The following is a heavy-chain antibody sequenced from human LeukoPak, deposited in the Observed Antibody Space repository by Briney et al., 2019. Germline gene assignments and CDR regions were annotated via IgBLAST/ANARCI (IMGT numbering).Heavy chain of an antibody. Sequence: GGSLRLSCAASGFIFKKYAMSWVRQAPGKGLEWVATLSGSGNTSSYSDSVKGRFTISRDNSKNTVYLQLNSLRAEDTAVYLCAKDRIVLTVYAFDSWGQGNLVTVSS. V-gene: IGHV3-23*01. D-gene: IGHD2-8*01. CDR1: GFIFKKYA. CDR2: LSGSGNTS. J-gene: IGHJ4*02. CDR3: AKDRIVLTVYAFDS.